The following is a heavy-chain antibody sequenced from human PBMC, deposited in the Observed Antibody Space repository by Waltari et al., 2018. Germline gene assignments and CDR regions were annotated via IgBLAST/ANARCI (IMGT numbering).Heavy chain of an antibody. V-gene: IGHV3-53*01. J-gene: IGHJ4*02. CDR2: IYAGGRT. Sequence: EVQLVESGGGLIQPGGSLRLSCAASGFTVSAYYMSWVRQAPGEGLEWVSLIYAGGRTYYAASVNGRFTISRDNSKNTLYLQMDSLRAEDTALYFCARLAAAGLTGSPLDYWGQGTLVTVSS. CDR3: ARLAAAGLTGSPLDY. D-gene: IGHD6-13*01. CDR1: GFTVSAYY.